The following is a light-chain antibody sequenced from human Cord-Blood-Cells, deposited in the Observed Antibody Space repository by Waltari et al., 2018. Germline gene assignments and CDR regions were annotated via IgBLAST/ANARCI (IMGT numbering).Light chain of an antibody. V-gene: IGLV2-23*03. CDR3: CSYAGSSTFKV. Sequence: QSALTQPASVSGSPRQSITISCPGTSSDVGGYNLFSCYQQHPVKAPKLMIYEGSKRPSGVSNRFSGSKSGNTASLTISGLQAEDEADYYCCSYAGSSTFKVFGGGTKLTVL. CDR1: SSDVGGYNL. CDR2: EGS. J-gene: IGLJ3*02.